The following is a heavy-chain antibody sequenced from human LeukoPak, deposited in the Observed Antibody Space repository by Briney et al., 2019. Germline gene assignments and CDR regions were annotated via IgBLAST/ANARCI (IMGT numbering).Heavy chain of an antibody. CDR2: IYTSGST. J-gene: IGHJ6*02. Sequence: SETLSLTCTVSGGSISSYYWSWIRQPAGKGLEWIGRIYTSGSTNYNPSLKSRVTMSVDTSKNQFSLKLSSVTAADTAVYYCVRDKQGISYYYYYYGMDVWGQGTTVTVSS. CDR3: VRDKQGISYYYYYYGMDV. CDR1: GGSISSYY. D-gene: IGHD1-14*01. V-gene: IGHV4-4*07.